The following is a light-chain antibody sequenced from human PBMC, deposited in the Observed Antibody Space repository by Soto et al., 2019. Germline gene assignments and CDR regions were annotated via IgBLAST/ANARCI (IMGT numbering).Light chain of an antibody. Sequence: QSVLTQPASVSGSPGQSITISCAGTMRDVGAYNLVSWYQQHPCRGPQLIIYEVRNRPSGISFRFSVSKSGNTASLTISGLQAEDESDYDCSAFTSKSTLIFGGGTKLTVL. V-gene: IGLV2-14*01. CDR2: EVR. J-gene: IGLJ2*01. CDR1: MRDVGAYNL. CDR3: SAFTSKSTLI.